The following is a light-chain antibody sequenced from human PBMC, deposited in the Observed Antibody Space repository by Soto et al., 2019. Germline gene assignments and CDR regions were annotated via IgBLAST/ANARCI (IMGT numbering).Light chain of an antibody. CDR2: AAS. J-gene: IGKJ1*01. CDR3: QKYNSAPRT. CDR1: QGISNY. V-gene: IGKV1-27*01. Sequence: DIQMTQSPSSLSASVGDRVTITCRASQGISNYLAWYQQKPGKVPKLLIYAASTLQSGVTSRFSGSGSGTDFTINISSMQPEDVATYYCQKYNSAPRTFGQGTKVEIK.